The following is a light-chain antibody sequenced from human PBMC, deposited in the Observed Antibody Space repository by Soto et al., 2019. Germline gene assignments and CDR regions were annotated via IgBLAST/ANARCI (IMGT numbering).Light chain of an antibody. V-gene: IGKV1-33*01. CDR1: QNINNY. CDR2: DAS. J-gene: IGKJ5*01. CDR3: QQYENLPT. Sequence: DIQMTQSPSSLSAXXXXXXXXXXQASQNINNYLNWYQQKPGRAPKLLIYDASNLEAGVPSRFRGSGSGTDFTFTISRLQPEDIATYYCQQYENLPTFGQGTRLEI.